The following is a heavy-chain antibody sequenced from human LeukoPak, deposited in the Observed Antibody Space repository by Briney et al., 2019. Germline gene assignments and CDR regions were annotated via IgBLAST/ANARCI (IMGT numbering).Heavy chain of an antibody. V-gene: IGHV2-70*11. CDR1: GFSLSTSGVC. J-gene: IGHJ4*02. Sequence: SGPALVKPTQTLTLTCTFSGFSLSTSGVCVSWIRQPPGKALEWLARIDWDDDKYYSTSLKTRLTISKDTSKNQVVLTMTNMDPVDTATYYCARTYYYDSSGAPFDYWGQGTLSPSPQ. CDR3: ARTYYYDSSGAPFDY. CDR2: IDWDDDK. D-gene: IGHD3-22*01.